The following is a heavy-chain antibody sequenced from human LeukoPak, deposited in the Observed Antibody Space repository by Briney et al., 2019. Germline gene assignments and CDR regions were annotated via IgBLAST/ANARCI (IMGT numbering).Heavy chain of an antibody. CDR3: ARALEGIYMDV. D-gene: IGHD6-13*01. CDR2: IIPIFGTA. Sequence: SVKVSCKASGYTFTSYDINWVRQATGQGLEWMGGIIPIFGTANYAQKFQGRVTITTDESTSTAYMELSSLRSEDTAVYYCARALEGIYMDVWGKGTTVTVSS. J-gene: IGHJ6*03. CDR1: GYTFTSYD. V-gene: IGHV1-69*05.